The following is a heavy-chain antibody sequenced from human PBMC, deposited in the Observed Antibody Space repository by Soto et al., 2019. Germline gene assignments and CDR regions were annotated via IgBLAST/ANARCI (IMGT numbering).Heavy chain of an antibody. CDR3: AKDPPTSSGWSRYFDS. J-gene: IGHJ4*02. D-gene: IGHD6-19*01. CDR2: ISGGGGSI. Sequence: EVQLLESGGALVQPGGSLTLSCVASGFTFNNYAMRWVRQAPGKGLEWVSAISGGGGSIYYVDSVKGRFTISRDNSKNTLYLQMNSLRAEDTAVYFCAKDPPTSSGWSRYFDSWGQGTLVTVSS. V-gene: IGHV3-23*01. CDR1: GFTFNNYA.